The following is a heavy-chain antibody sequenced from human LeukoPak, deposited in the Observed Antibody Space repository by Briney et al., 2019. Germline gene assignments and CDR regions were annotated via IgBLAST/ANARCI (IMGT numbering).Heavy chain of an antibody. J-gene: IGHJ4*02. CDR2: IYTSGST. CDR1: GGSISSYY. CDR3: ARQPYITMIVVVMGLSYFDY. D-gene: IGHD3-22*01. Sequence: SETLSLTCTVSGGSISSYYWSWIRQPAGKGLEWIGRIYTSGSTNYNPSLKSRVTMSVDTSKNQFSLKLSSVTAADTAVYYCARQPYITMIVVVMGLSYFDYWGQGTLVTVSS. V-gene: IGHV4-4*07.